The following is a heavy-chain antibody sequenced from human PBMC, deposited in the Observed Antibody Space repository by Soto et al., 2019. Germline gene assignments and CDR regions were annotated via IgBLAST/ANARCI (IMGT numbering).Heavy chain of an antibody. CDR3: ARDRNVAAAWGNWFDP. CDR2: IYYSGST. J-gene: IGHJ5*02. D-gene: IGHD6-13*01. Sequence: QVQLQESGPGLVKPSQTLSLTCTVSGGSISSGGYYWSWIRQHPGKGLEWIGYIYYSGSTYYNPSLKSRVTISVDTSKNQFSLKLSSVTAADTAVYYCARDRNVAAAWGNWFDPWGQGTLVTVSS. V-gene: IGHV4-31*03. CDR1: GGSISSGGYY.